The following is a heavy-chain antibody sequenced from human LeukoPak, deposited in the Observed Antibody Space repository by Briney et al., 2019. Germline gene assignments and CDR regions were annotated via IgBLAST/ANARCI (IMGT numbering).Heavy chain of an antibody. V-gene: IGHV3-7*01. Sequence: GGSLRLSCAASGFTFSTYWMSWVRQAPGKGLECVANIKQDGSETYYVDSVKGRFTISRDNAKNSLFLQMNSLRAEDTAVYYCARHSSGNFDYWGQGTLVTVSS. J-gene: IGHJ4*02. CDR2: IKQDGSET. D-gene: IGHD6-19*01. CDR3: ARHSSGNFDY. CDR1: GFTFSTYW.